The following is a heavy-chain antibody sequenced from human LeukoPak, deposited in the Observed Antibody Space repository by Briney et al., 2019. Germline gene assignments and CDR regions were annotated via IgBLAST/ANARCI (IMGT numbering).Heavy chain of an antibody. CDR2: ISSSGSTI. J-gene: IGHJ4*02. CDR1: GFTFSDYY. D-gene: IGHD5-18*01. Sequence: PGGSLRLSCAASGFTFSDYYMSWIRQAPGKGLEWVSYISSSGSTIYYADSVKGRFTISRDNAKNSLYLQMNSLRAEDTAVYYCARDPSLDTAMVFDYWGQGTLVTVSS. CDR3: ARDPSLDTAMVFDY. V-gene: IGHV3-11*01.